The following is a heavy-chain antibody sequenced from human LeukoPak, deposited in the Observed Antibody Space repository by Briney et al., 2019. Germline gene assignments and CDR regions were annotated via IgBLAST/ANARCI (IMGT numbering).Heavy chain of an antibody. Sequence: ASVKVSCKAAGYTFTDYDINWVRQATGQGLEWLGWMNPNSGNTGYAQKFQGRVTMTRDSSITKAYMQLSSLRSEETAVDYCVRGGGYYDSRRKYFTRPPEYWGQGTLVTVSS. J-gene: IGHJ4*02. V-gene: IGHV1-8*01. D-gene: IGHD3-22*01. CDR2: MNPNSGNT. CDR1: GYTFTDYD. CDR3: VRGGGYYDSRRKYFTRPPEY.